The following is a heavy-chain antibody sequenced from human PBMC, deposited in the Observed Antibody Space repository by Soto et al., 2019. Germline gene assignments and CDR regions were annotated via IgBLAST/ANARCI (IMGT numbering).Heavy chain of an antibody. CDR1: GFTFSSYA. V-gene: IGHV3-30*04. D-gene: IGHD3-3*01. Sequence: GGSLRLSCAASGFTFSSYAMHWVRQAPGKGLEWLAVISYDGRKKYHVDSVEGRFTISRDNSKNTLYLQMNSLRTEDTAVYYCAKDSMSYDFWSGYYTHWGQGTLVTVSS. CDR2: ISYDGRKK. CDR3: AKDSMSYDFWSGYYTH. J-gene: IGHJ4*02.